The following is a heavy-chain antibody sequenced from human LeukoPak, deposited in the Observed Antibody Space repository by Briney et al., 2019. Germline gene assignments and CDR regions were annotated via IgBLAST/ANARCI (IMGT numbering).Heavy chain of an antibody. CDR2: INHSGST. Sequence: SETLSLTCTVSGGSISSYYWSWIRQPPGKGLEWIGEINHSGSTNYNPSLKSRVTISVDTSKNQFSLKLSSVTAADTAVYYCARAPRYGSGSYWGTYYYGMDVWGQGTTVTVSS. CDR1: GGSISSYY. J-gene: IGHJ6*02. CDR3: ARAPRYGSGSYWGTYYYGMDV. V-gene: IGHV4-34*01. D-gene: IGHD3-10*01.